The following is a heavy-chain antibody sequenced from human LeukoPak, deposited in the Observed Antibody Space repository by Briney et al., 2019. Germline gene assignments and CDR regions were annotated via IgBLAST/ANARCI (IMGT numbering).Heavy chain of an antibody. J-gene: IGHJ4*02. V-gene: IGHV3-15*07. CDR3: LRDLNWSLDQ. D-gene: IGHD1-20*01. Sequence: GGSLRLSCAASGFIFNRAWMNWVRQAPGKGLEWVGRIKSKIDGGTTDYAAPVKGRFIISRDDSKNTLYLQMNSLRAEDTAVYYCLRDLNWSLDQWGQGTLVTVSS. CDR1: GFIFNRAW. CDR2: IKSKIDGGTT.